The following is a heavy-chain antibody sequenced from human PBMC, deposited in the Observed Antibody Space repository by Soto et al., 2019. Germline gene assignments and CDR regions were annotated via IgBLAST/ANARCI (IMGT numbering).Heavy chain of an antibody. J-gene: IGHJ6*01. V-gene: IGHV4-34*01. D-gene: IGHD6-19*01. CDR2: LDQSGGT. CDR3: AREDSNGWSGESLDV. CDR1: GDSLRGQS. Sequence: QVQLQQWGAGLLKVSETLSLTCAVVGDSLRGQSWNWIRQSPGKGLEWIGELDQSGGTNYNPSLKSRAIISDDTSKNQFSLTLTSVTAADTDVYYCAREDSNGWSGESLDVWGQGTTVTVSS.